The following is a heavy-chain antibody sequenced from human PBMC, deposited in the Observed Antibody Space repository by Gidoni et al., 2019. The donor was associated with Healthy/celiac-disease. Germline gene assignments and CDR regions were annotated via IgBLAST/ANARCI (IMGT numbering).Heavy chain of an antibody. J-gene: IGHJ4*02. CDR2: ISSSGSTI. Sequence: EVQLVESGGGLVQPGGSLRLSFADAGVTFSSYAMNWVRQAPGKGLEWVSYISSSGSTIYYADSVKGRFTISRDNAKNSLYLQMNSLRAEDTAVYYCARERGHGDFDYWGQGTLVTVSS. CDR3: ARERGHGDFDY. CDR1: GVTFSSYA. V-gene: IGHV3-48*03.